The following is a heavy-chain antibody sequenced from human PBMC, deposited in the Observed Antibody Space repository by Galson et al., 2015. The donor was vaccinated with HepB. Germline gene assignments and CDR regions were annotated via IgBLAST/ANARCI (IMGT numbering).Heavy chain of an antibody. CDR3: AKKSHGDYPTYYYYYMDV. CDR1: GFTFSSYG. CDR2: ISYDGSNK. J-gene: IGHJ6*03. V-gene: IGHV3-30*18. Sequence: SLRLSCAASGFTFSSYGMHWVRQAPGKGLEWVAVISYDGSNKYYADSVKGRFTISRDNSKNTLYLQMNSLRAEDTAAYYCAKKSHGDYPTYYYYYMDVWGKGTTVTVSS. D-gene: IGHD4-17*01.